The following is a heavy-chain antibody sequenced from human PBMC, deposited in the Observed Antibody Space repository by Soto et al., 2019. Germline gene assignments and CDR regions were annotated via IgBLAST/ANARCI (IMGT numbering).Heavy chain of an antibody. CDR2: ISAYNGNT. V-gene: IGHV1-18*01. J-gene: IGHJ4*02. CDR3: ARDEDYYDSSGYYYGY. CDR1: GYPFTSYG. Sequence: XPVKVSSKASGYPFTSYGIIWVRQAPGQGLEWMGWISAYNGNTNYAQKLQGRVTMTTDTSTSTAYMELRSLRSDDTAVYYCARDEDYYDSSGYYYGYWGQGTLVSVSS. D-gene: IGHD3-22*01.